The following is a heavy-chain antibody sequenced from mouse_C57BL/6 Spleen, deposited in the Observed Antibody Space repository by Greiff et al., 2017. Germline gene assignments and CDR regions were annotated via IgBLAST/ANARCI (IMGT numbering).Heavy chain of an antibody. Sequence: VQLQQSGAELARPGASVKLSCKASGYTFTSYGISWVKQRTGQGLEWIGEIYPRSGNTYYNEKFKGKATLTADKSSSTAYMELRSLTSEDSAVYFCARRYYYGSSDNAMDYWGQGTSVTVSS. CDR1: GYTFTSYG. D-gene: IGHD1-1*01. V-gene: IGHV1-81*01. CDR2: IYPRSGNT. J-gene: IGHJ4*01. CDR3: ARRYYYGSSDNAMDY.